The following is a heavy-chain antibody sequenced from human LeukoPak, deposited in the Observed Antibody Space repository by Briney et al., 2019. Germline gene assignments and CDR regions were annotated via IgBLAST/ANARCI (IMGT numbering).Heavy chain of an antibody. Sequence: PGRSLRLSCAASGFTFSSYSMNWVRQAPGKGLEWVSSISSSSSYIYYADSVKGRFTISRDNAKNSLYLQMNSLRAEDTAVYYCARDQRGYSYGYRYWGQGTLVTVSS. J-gene: IGHJ4*02. V-gene: IGHV3-21*01. D-gene: IGHD5-18*01. CDR3: ARDQRGYSYGYRY. CDR1: GFTFSSYS. CDR2: ISSSSSYI.